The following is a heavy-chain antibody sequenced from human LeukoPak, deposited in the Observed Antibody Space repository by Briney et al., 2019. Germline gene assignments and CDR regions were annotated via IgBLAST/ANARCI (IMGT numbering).Heavy chain of an antibody. CDR1: AFTFSTYA. J-gene: IGHJ4*02. CDR3: AKDMRYYETSGVIDY. Sequence: GGSLRLSCAASAFTFSTYAMSWVRQAPGKGLEWVSGISGSGGSTYYADSVKGRFTISRDNSKNTLYLQMNSLRAEDTAVYYCAKDMRYYETSGVIDYWGQGTLATVSS. CDR2: ISGSGGST. V-gene: IGHV3-23*01. D-gene: IGHD3-22*01.